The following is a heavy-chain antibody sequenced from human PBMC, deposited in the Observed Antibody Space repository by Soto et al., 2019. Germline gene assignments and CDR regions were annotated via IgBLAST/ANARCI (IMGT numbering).Heavy chain of an antibody. CDR3: ATLRDLWPFDY. CDR1: GNRFSSYW. V-gene: IGHV5-51*01. D-gene: IGHD3-10*01. J-gene: IGHJ4*02. CDR2: IHPGDSDT. Sequence: XGSLKILWHGFGNRFSSYWNGLVLPMPGKGLEWMGIIHPGDSDTRYSPSFQGQVTISADKSISNAYLQWSSLKASDTAMYYCATLRDLWPFDYWGQGTLVTVSS.